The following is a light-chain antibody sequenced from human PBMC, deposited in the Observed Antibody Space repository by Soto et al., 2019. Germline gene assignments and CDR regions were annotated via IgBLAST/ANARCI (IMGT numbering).Light chain of an antibody. J-gene: IGKJ1*01. CDR1: QSISTY. Sequence: DIQMTQSPSSLSASVGDRVTITCRASQSISTYLHWYQQKPGKAPKLLIYDASSLESGVPSRFSGSGSGTEFTLTISSLQPDDFATYYCQQYNSYRTFGQGTKVDIK. CDR2: DAS. CDR3: QQYNSYRT. V-gene: IGKV1-5*01.